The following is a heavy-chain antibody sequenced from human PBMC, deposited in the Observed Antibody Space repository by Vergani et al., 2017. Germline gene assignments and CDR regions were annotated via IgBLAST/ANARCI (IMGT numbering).Heavy chain of an antibody. D-gene: IGHD1-26*01. CDR3: ARKYGEDSGSYYGVADFDY. J-gene: IGHJ4*02. V-gene: IGHV1-18*01. CDR1: GYTFTSYG. CDR2: ISAYNGNT. Sequence: QVQLVQSGAEVKKPGASVKVSCKASGYTFTSYGISWVRQAPGQGLEWMGWISAYNGNTNYAQKLQGRVTMNTDTSTSTAYMELRSLRSDDTAVYYCARKYGEDSGSYYGVADFDYWGQGTLVTVSS.